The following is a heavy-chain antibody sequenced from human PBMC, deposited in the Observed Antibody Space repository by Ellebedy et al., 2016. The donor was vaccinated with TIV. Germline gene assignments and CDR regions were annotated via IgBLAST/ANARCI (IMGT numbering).Heavy chain of an antibody. J-gene: IGHJ4*02. CDR2: TIPVIGSV. D-gene: IGHD1-26*01. CDR1: GGAFSGSA. Sequence: ASVKVSCKASGGAFSGSAISWVRQAPGQGLEWMGGTIPVIGSVTYAHNFRGRVTFTADTSTTTAYMELTSLTFDDSAVYFCARDPERRIVGAGFDYWGQGTMVAVSS. CDR3: ARDPERRIVGAGFDY. V-gene: IGHV1-69*06.